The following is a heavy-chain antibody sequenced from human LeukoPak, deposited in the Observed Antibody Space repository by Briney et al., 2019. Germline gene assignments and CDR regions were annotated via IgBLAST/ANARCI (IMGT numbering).Heavy chain of an antibody. J-gene: IGHJ6*03. V-gene: IGHV3-48*03. Sequence: GGSLRLSCAASGFTFSSYEMNWVRQAPGKGLEWVSYISSSGSTIYYADSVKGRFTISRDNAKNSLYLHMNSLRAEDTAVYYCARDFITAANSMDVWGKGTTVTVSS. CDR1: GFTFSSYE. D-gene: IGHD2-2*01. CDR2: ISSSGSTI. CDR3: ARDFITAANSMDV.